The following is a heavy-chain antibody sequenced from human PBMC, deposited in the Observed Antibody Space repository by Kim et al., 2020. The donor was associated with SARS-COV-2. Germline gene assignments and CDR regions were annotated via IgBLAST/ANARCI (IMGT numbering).Heavy chain of an antibody. CDR2: INHSGST. J-gene: IGHJ4*02. CDR1: GGSFSGYY. CDR3: ARTTTVTRGGFDY. D-gene: IGHD4-17*01. Sequence: SETLSLTCAVYGGSFSGYYWSWIRQPPGKGLEWIGEINHSGSTNYNPSLKSRVTISVDTSKNQFSLKLSSVTAADTAVYYCARTTTVTRGGFDYWGQGTLVTVSS. V-gene: IGHV4-34*01.